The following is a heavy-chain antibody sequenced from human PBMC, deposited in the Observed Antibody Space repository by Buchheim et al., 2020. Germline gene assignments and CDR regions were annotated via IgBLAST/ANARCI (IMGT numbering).Heavy chain of an antibody. D-gene: IGHD3-16*01. J-gene: IGHJ4*02. CDR1: GFTFSRYA. CDR2: ITSNGNAI. CDR3: ARDPWGHHGDDY. Sequence: EVQLVESGGGLVQPGGSLRLSCAASGFTFSRYAMNWVRQAPGKGLEWILFITSNGNAIHSADSVKGRFTISSDKAKNSLFLQMSSLRHEDTAVYYCARDPWGHHGDDYWGQGTL. V-gene: IGHV3-48*03.